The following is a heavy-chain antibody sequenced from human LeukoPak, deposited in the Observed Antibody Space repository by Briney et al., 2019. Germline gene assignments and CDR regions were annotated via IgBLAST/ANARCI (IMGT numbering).Heavy chain of an antibody. CDR1: GASISSNSYC. J-gene: IGHJ4*02. CDR2: ICYRGST. D-gene: IGHD3-22*01. Sequence: SETLSLTCTVSGASISSNSYCWGWFRQPPGKGLEWIGTICYRGSTSYNPSLKSRVTMSVDTSKNQFSLRLTSVTAADTAVYYCRLDSIDYYSFDYWGRGILVTVSS. V-gene: IGHV4-39*07. CDR3: RLDSIDYYSFDY.